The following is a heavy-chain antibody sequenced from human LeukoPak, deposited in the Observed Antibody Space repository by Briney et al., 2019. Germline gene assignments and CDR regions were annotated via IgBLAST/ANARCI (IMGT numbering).Heavy chain of an antibody. CDR1: GYTLTELS. Sequence: DSVKVTCKVSGYTLTELSMHWVRQDPGKGLEWMGGFDPEDGETIYAQKFQGRVTMTEDTSTDTAYMELSSLRSEDTAVYYCATFIPYYYDSQGFDYWGQGTLVTVSS. CDR2: FDPEDGET. V-gene: IGHV1-24*01. J-gene: IGHJ4*02. D-gene: IGHD3-22*01. CDR3: ATFIPYYYDSQGFDY.